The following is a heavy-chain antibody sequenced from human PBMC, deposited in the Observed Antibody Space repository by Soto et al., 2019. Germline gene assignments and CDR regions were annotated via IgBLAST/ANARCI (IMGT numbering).Heavy chain of an antibody. CDR2: IYWNDDK. J-gene: IGHJ4*02. V-gene: IGHV2-5*01. Sequence: SGPTLVNPTQTLTLTCTFSGFSLSTSGVGVGWIRQPPGKALEWLALIYWNDDKRYSPSLKSRLTITKDTSKNQVVLTMTNMDPVDTATYYCAHRGSVRYFDWSNPFFDYWGQGTLVTVSS. D-gene: IGHD3-9*01. CDR1: GFSLSTSGVG. CDR3: AHRGSVRYFDWSNPFFDY.